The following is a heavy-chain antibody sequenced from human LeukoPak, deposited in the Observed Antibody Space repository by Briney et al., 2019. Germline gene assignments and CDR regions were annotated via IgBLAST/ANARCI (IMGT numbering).Heavy chain of an antibody. D-gene: IGHD3-9*01. J-gene: IGHJ6*02. CDR3: AKGEIYDILTGFNYGMDV. Sequence: GGSLRLSCAASGFTFSSYAMGWVRQAPGKGLEWVSAISGSGGSTYYADSVKGRFTISRDNSKNTLYLQMNSLRAEDTAVYYCAKGEIYDILTGFNYGMDVWGQGTTVTVSS. CDR1: GFTFSSYA. V-gene: IGHV3-23*01. CDR2: ISGSGGST.